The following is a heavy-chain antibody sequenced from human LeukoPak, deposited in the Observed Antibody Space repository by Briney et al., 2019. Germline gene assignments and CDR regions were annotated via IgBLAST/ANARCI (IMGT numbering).Heavy chain of an antibody. D-gene: IGHD3-3*01. CDR1: GYSFNNYW. J-gene: IGHJ4*02. CDR2: IYPSDSDT. CDR3: AGGANYDFWTGYFNY. Sequence: GESLKISCKGYGYSFNNYWIGWVRQMSGKGLEWMGIIYPSDSDTRYSPSFQGQVTISADTSINTAYVQWSSLKASDTAMYYCAGGANYDFWTGYFNYWGQGTLVTVSS. V-gene: IGHV5-51*01.